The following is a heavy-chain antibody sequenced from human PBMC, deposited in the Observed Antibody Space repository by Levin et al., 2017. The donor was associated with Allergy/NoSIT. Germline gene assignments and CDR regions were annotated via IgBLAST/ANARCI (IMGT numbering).Heavy chain of an antibody. V-gene: IGHV4-39*01. Sequence: SETLSLTCTVSGASMSSSSFYWGWIRQPPGKGLEWIGSMYSSGTAYYNPSLKGRVTISLDTSENQFSLKLTSVTAADKAVYYCAGYGSSLLYAMDIWGQGTSVTVSS. D-gene: IGHD1-26*01. CDR2: MYSSGTA. CDR1: GASMSSSSFY. CDR3: AGYGSSLLYAMDI. J-gene: IGHJ6*02.